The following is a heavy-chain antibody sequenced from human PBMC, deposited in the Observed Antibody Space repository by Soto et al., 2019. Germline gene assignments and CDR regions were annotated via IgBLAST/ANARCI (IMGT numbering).Heavy chain of an antibody. D-gene: IGHD1-7*01. Sequence: EVQLVESGGGLVQPGGSLKLSCAASGFTFSGSAMHWVRHASGKGLEWVGRIRSKANSYATAYAASVKGRFTISRDDSKNTAYLQMNSLKTEDTAVYYCTCRPTPHNWNSYYYYSMDVWGKGTTVTVSS. CDR1: GFTFSGSA. CDR2: IRSKANSYAT. CDR3: TCRPTPHNWNSYYYYSMDV. J-gene: IGHJ6*03. V-gene: IGHV3-73*01.